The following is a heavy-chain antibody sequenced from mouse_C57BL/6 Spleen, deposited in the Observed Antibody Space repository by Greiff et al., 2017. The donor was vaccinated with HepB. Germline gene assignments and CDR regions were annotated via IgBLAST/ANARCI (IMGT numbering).Heavy chain of an antibody. CDR3: ARQQLRLGFAY. D-gene: IGHD3-2*02. V-gene: IGHV1-82*01. CDR1: GYAFSSSW. Sequence: QVQLQQSGPELVKPGASVKISCKASGYAFSSSWMNWVQQRPGKGLEWIGRIYPGDGDTNYNGKFKGKATLTADKSSSTAYMQLSSLTSEDSAVYFCARQQLRLGFAYWGQGTLVTVSA. CDR2: IYPGDGDT. J-gene: IGHJ3*01.